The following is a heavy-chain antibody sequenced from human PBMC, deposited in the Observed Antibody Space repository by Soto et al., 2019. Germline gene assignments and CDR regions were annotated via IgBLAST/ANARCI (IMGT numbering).Heavy chain of an antibody. CDR2: IYSGGST. CDR1: GFTVSSNY. CDR3: ARINYYDSSGSMDV. D-gene: IGHD3-22*01. V-gene: IGHV3-53*01. J-gene: IGHJ6*02. Sequence: GGSLRLSCAASGFTVSSNYMSWVRQAPGKGLEWVSVIYSGGSTYYADSVKGRFTISRDNSKNTLYLQMNSLRAEDTAVYYCARINYYDSSGSMDVWGQGTTVT.